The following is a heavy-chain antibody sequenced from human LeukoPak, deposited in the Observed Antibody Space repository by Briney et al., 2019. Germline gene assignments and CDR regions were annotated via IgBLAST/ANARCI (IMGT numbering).Heavy chain of an antibody. CDR1: GYTFTSYG. V-gene: IGHV1-46*01. D-gene: IGHD5/OR15-5a*01. Sequence: ASVKVSCKASGYTFTSYGISWVRQAPGQGLEWMGIINPSGGSTSYAQKFQGRVTMTRDMSTSTVYMELSSLTSDDTAVFYCARDVFDGSITHHKFDPWGQGTLVTVSS. J-gene: IGHJ5*02. CDR2: INPSGGST. CDR3: ARDVFDGSITHHKFDP.